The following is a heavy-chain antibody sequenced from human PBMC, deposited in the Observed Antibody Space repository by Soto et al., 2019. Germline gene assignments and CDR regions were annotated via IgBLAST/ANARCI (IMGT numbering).Heavy chain of an antibody. CDR1: GFTFSSYG. V-gene: IGHV3-30*18. J-gene: IGHJ2*01. CDR2: ISYDGSNK. Sequence: QVQLVESGGGVVQPGRSLRLSCAASGFTFSSYGMHWVRQAPGKGLEWVAVISYDGSNKYYADSVKGRFTISRDNSKNTLYLQMNSLRAEDTAVYYCAKVRHDYGDWYFDLWGRGTLVTVSS. CDR3: AKVRHDYGDWYFDL. D-gene: IGHD4-17*01.